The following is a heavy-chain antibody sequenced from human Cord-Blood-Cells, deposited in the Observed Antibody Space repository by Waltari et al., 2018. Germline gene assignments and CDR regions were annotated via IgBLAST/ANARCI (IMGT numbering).Heavy chain of an antibody. CDR2: IYHSGST. J-gene: IGHJ6*02. D-gene: IGHD2-2*02. CDR1: GGSISSINR. CDR3: ARDIVVVPAAISYYGMDV. Sequence: VQLQASGPGLVKPSGTLSLTCAASGGSISSINRWSWVRQPPGKGLEWIGEIYHSGSTNYNPSLKSRVTISVDKSKNQFSLKLSSVTAADTAVYYCARDIVVVPAAISYYGMDVWGQGTTVTVSS. V-gene: IGHV4-4*02.